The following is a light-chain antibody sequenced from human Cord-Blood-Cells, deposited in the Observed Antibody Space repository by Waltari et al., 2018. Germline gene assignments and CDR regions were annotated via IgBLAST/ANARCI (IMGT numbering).Light chain of an antibody. V-gene: IGKV1D-43*01. J-gene: IGKJ4*01. CDR1: QGISSY. Sequence: AIRMTQSPFSLSASVGDRVTITCWASQGISSYLAWYQQKPAKAPKLFIYYASSLQSGAPSRFSGSGSGTDYTLTISSLQPEDFATYYCQQYYSTPLIFGGGTKVEIK. CDR3: QQYYSTPLI. CDR2: YAS.